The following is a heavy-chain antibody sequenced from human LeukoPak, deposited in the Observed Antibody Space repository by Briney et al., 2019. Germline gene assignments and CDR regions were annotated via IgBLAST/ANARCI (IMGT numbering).Heavy chain of an antibody. D-gene: IGHD3-10*01. CDR3: ARGHRGVNTPYYYGSGSPRYYYYYRDV. V-gene: IGHV4-34*01. CDR2: INHSGST. CDR1: GGSFRGYY. J-gene: IGHJ6*03. Sequence: PSETLSLTCADYGGSFRGYYWSWIRQPPWKGLEWIGEINHSGSTNYNPSLKSRVTISVDTSKNQFSLKLSSVTAADTAVYYCARGHRGVNTPYYYGSGSPRYYYYYRDVWSKGTTVTVSS.